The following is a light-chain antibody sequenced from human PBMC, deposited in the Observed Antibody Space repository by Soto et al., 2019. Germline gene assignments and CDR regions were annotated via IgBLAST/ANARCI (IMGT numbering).Light chain of an antibody. CDR2: KAS. Sequence: DIQMTQSPSTLSASVGDRDTINCRASESISIWLAWYQQKPGKVPKLLIYKASNLESGVPSRFSGNGSGTEFTLTINSLQPDDFATYYCQQGELSFGGGTKVEAK. J-gene: IGKJ4*01. CDR3: QQGELS. V-gene: IGKV1-5*03. CDR1: ESISIW.